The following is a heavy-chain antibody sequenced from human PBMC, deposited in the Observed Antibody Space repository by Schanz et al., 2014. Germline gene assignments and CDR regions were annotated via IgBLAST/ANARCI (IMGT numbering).Heavy chain of an antibody. CDR1: GASMDNYY. CDR3: ARARYGLDV. Sequence: QVQLQESGPGLVRPSETLSLTCTVSGASMDNYYWSWIRQPPGKGLEWIGYVYNNGRTYYNPSLKSRVAISVDTSKNQFSLKLTSMTAADTAVYYCARARYGLDVWGQGTTVTVSS. CDR2: VYNNGRT. J-gene: IGHJ6*02. V-gene: IGHV4-59*01.